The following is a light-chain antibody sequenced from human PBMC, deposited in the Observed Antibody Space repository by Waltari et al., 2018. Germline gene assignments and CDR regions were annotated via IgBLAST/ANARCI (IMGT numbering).Light chain of an antibody. Sequence: QSVLTQPSSVSGAPGQRVSISCTGSGSNLGAGYDVHWYQQHPGKAPKLLIYGTSTRPPGVPDRFFGSQSGTSASLAITALQAEDEAEYYCQSYDTSLSVVFGGGTKLTVL. CDR3: QSYDTSLSVV. CDR2: GTS. J-gene: IGLJ2*01. V-gene: IGLV1-40*01. CDR1: GSNLGAGYD.